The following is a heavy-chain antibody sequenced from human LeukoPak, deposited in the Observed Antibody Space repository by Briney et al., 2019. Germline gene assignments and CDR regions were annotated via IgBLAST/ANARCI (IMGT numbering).Heavy chain of an antibody. V-gene: IGHV1-18*04. CDR3: VRHIKPAGPWDGMDV. Sequence: GSVKVSCKASGYTFTSYGISWVRQAPGQGLEWVAWTSAYNSNKNSAEEFRGRVTMTTDTSTSTAYMELRSLKSDDTAVYYCVRHIKPAGPWDGMDVWGQGTTVIVSS. J-gene: IGHJ6*02. CDR2: TSAYNSNK. CDR1: GYTFTSYG. D-gene: IGHD1-26*01.